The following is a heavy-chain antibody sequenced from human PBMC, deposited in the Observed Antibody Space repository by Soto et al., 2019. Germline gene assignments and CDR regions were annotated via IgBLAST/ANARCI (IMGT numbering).Heavy chain of an antibody. CDR2: ISYDGSNK. J-gene: IGHJ6*02. CDR1: GFTFSSYA. CDR3: ARDGTTVTRLGDYYYYGMDV. D-gene: IGHD4-4*01. Sequence: QVQLVESGGGVVQPGRSLRLSCAASGFTFSSYAMHCVRQAPGKGLEWVAVISYDGSNKYYADSVKGRFTISRDNSKNTLYLQMNSLRAEDTAVYYCARDGTTVTRLGDYYYYGMDVWGQGTTVTVSS. V-gene: IGHV3-30-3*01.